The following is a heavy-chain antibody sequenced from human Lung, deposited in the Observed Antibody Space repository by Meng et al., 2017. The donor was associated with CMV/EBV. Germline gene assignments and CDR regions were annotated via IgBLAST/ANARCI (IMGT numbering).Heavy chain of an antibody. V-gene: IGHV1-69*02. J-gene: IGHJ6*02. Sequence: SVXVSXXASGGTFSSYTISWVRQAPGQGLEWMGRIIPILGIANYAQKFQGRVTITADKSTSTAYMELSSLRSEDTAVYYCAINIVVVPAADLHYYYYGMDVWGQGTXVTVSS. CDR2: IIPILGIA. CDR1: GGTFSSYT. D-gene: IGHD2-2*01. CDR3: AINIVVVPAADLHYYYYGMDV.